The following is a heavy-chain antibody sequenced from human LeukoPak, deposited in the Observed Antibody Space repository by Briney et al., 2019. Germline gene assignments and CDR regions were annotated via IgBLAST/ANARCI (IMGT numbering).Heavy chain of an antibody. CDR3: ARDSSSWYYDY. CDR2: IKSDGSST. Sequence: GGSLRLSCAASGFTFSSYWMHWVRHAPGKGLVWVSCIKSDGSSTTYADSVKGRFTISRDNAKNTLHLQMNSLRAEDTAVYYCARDSSSWYYDYWGQGTLVTVSS. D-gene: IGHD6-13*01. J-gene: IGHJ4*02. CDR1: GFTFSSYW. V-gene: IGHV3-74*03.